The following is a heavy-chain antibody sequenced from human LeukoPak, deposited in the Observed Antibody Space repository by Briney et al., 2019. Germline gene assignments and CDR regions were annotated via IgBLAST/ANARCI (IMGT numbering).Heavy chain of an antibody. D-gene: IGHD6-25*01. J-gene: IGHJ3*02. CDR3: AKDRGTSLCDAFDI. V-gene: IGHV3-30*02. CDR2: IRYDGSTK. CDR1: GFTFSSYE. Sequence: GGSLRLSCAASGFTFSSYEMNWVRQAPGKGLEWVAFIRYDGSTKYYADSVRGRFTISRDDSTDTLNLQMHSLRAEDTAVYYCAKDRGTSLCDAFDIWGQGTMVTVSS.